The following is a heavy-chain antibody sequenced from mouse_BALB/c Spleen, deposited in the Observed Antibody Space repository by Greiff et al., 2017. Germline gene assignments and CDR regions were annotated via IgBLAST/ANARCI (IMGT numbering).Heavy chain of an antibody. D-gene: IGHD2-1*01. J-gene: IGHJ4*01. CDR2: ISSGGGNT. Sequence: EVQLVESGGGLVKPGGSLKLSCAASGFTFSSYTMSWVRQTPEKRLEWVATISSGGGNTYYPDSVKGRFTISRDNAKNNLYLQMSSLRSEDTALYYCARYGNYVDYAMDYWGQGTSVTVSS. CDR1: GFTFSSYT. V-gene: IGHV5-9*03. CDR3: ARYGNYVDYAMDY.